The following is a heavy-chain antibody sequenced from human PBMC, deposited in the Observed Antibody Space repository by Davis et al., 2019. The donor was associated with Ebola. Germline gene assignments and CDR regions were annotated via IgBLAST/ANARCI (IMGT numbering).Heavy chain of an antibody. Sequence: GESLKISCAASGFAFSDAWMSWVRQAPGKGLEWVANIKQDGSEKYFVDSVEGRFTISRDNAKSSLYLQMNSLRAEDTAVYYCARGRFYCSSTNCYWFDHWGQGTLVTVSS. CDR3: ARGRFYCSSTNCYWFDH. CDR1: GFAFSDAW. D-gene: IGHD2-2*01. CDR2: IKQDGSEK. V-gene: IGHV3-7*01. J-gene: IGHJ5*02.